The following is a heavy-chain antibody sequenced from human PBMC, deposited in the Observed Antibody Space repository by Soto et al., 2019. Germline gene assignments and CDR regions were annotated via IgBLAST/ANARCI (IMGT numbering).Heavy chain of an antibody. CDR1: GGSVSDKTYY. Sequence: SETLSLTCSVSGGSVSDKTYYWSWIRQPPGKGLEWIGYVYYSGTTNYNPSLKSRVTTSVDLSKNRFSLRLSSVTTADTALYYCARTTAVPNTLRSRYFFDYWGQGTLVTVSS. J-gene: IGHJ4*02. CDR3: ARTTAVPNTLRSRYFFDY. D-gene: IGHD4-17*01. V-gene: IGHV4-61*01. CDR2: VYYSGTT.